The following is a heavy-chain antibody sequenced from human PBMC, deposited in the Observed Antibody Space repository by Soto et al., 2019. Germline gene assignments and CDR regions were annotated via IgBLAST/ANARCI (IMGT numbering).Heavy chain of an antibody. J-gene: IGHJ4*02. CDR2: MNPNSGNT. CDR3: ARGSYYYDFWSGPYPFDY. Sequence: QVQLVQSGAEVKKPGASVKVSCKASGYTFTSYDINWVRQATGQGLEWMGWMNPNSGNTGYAQKFQGRVNMTRNNSISTAYMELSSLRSEDTAVYYCARGSYYYDFWSGPYPFDYWGQGTLVTVSS. CDR1: GYTFTSYD. V-gene: IGHV1-8*01. D-gene: IGHD3-3*01.